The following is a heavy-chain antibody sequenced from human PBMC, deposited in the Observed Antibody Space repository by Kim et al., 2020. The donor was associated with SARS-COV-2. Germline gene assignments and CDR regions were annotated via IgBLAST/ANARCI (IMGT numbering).Heavy chain of an antibody. J-gene: IGHJ4*02. CDR3: AKDDKVFMMYSELFDY. V-gene: IGHV3-23*01. Sequence: GGSLRLSCAASGFSFSSHAMSWVRQAPGKGLEWVSGISGSGGSTYYADSVKGRFTVSRDNSINTLYLQMDSLRAEDTAVYYCAKDDKVFMMYSELFDYWGQGTLVTVSS. CDR1: GFSFSSHA. CDR2: ISGSGGST. D-gene: IGHD3-16*01.